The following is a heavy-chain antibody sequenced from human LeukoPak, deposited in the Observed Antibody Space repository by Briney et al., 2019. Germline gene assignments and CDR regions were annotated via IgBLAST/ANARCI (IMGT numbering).Heavy chain of an antibody. Sequence: SETLSLTCTVSGGSISSSSYYWGWIRQPPGKGLEWIGSIYYSGSTYYNPSLKSRVTISVDTSKNQFSLKLSSVTAADTAVYYCARDGQPIVATIRSAFDIWGQGTMVTVSS. CDR3: ARDGQPIVATIRSAFDI. J-gene: IGHJ3*02. CDR1: GGSISSSSYY. CDR2: IYYSGST. V-gene: IGHV4-39*07. D-gene: IGHD5-12*01.